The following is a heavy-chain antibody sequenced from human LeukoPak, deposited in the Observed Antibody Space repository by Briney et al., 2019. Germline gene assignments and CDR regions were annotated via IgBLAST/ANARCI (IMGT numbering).Heavy chain of an antibody. Sequence: GAXVKVSCKASGYTFTSYGISWVGQAPGQGVEGMGWISAYNGNTNYAQKLQGRVTMTTDTSTSTAYMELRSLRSDDTAVYYCARDRCSSTSCPFDYWGQGTLVTVSS. CDR3: ARDRCSSTSCPFDY. CDR2: ISAYNGNT. J-gene: IGHJ4*02. CDR1: GYTFTSYG. D-gene: IGHD2-2*01. V-gene: IGHV1-18*01.